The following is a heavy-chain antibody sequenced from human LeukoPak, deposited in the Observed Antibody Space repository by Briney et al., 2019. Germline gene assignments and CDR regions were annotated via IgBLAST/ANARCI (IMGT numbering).Heavy chain of an antibody. D-gene: IGHD1-26*01. CDR1: GFIFSSYG. Sequence: GGSLRLSCATSGFIFSSYGLHWVRQAPGKGLEWVAFIRYDGSDKYYAVSVKGRFTISRDNSKNKVYLQMNSLRAEDTAVYYCAKDAWEVGATSEIDHWGQGTLVTVSS. V-gene: IGHV3-30*02. CDR2: IRYDGSDK. CDR3: AKDAWEVGATSEIDH. J-gene: IGHJ4*02.